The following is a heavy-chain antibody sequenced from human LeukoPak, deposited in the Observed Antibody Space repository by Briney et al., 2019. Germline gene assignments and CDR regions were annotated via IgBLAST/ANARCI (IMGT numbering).Heavy chain of an antibody. CDR1: GGSISSYY. CDR3: ARGGFLEWLLPWFDP. J-gene: IGHJ5*02. V-gene: IGHV4-4*07. CDR2: IYTSGST. D-gene: IGHD3-3*01. Sequence: PSETLSLTCTVSGGSISSYYWSWIRQPAGKGLEWIGRIYTSGSTNYNPSLKSRVTMSVDTSKNQFSLKLSSVTAADTAVYYCARGGFLEWLLPWFDPWGQGTLVTVSS.